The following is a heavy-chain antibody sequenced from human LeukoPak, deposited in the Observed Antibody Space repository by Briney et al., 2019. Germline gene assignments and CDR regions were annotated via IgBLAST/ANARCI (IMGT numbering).Heavy chain of an antibody. CDR2: ISSSGSTI. CDR1: GFTFSSYE. J-gene: IGHJ3*02. CDR3: ARVLRPYDAFDI. V-gene: IGHV3-48*03. D-gene: IGHD1-26*01. Sequence: PGGSLRLACAASGFTFSSYEMNWVRQAPGKGLEWVSYISSSGSTIYYADSVKGRFTISRDNAKNLLYLQMNSLRAEDTAVYYCARVLRPYDAFDIWGQGTMVTVSS.